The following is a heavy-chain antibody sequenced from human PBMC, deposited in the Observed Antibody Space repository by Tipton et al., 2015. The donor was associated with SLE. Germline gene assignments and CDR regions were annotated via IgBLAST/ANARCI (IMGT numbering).Heavy chain of an antibody. D-gene: IGHD3-3*01. V-gene: IGHV4-4*09. Sequence: TLSLTCTVSGGSISTYYWSWIRRPPGKGLEWIGYIYTSGSTIYNPSLKSRVTISVDSSKRQFSLNLNSVAAADTAVYYCARHFGRYFHGMDVWGQGTTVTVSS. CDR3: ARHFGRYFHGMDV. CDR1: GGSISTYY. J-gene: IGHJ6*02. CDR2: IYTSGST.